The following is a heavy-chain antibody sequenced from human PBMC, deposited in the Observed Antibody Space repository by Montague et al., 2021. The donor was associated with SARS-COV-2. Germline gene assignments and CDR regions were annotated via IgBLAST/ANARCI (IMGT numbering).Heavy chain of an antibody. V-gene: IGHV6-1*01. CDR2: TYYRPKWYN. D-gene: IGHD1-14*01. CDR1: GDSVSSNIAA. Sequence: CAISGDSVSSNIAAWIWIRQSPSRGLEWLGRTYYRPKWYNDYAVSVRSRITISPDTSKNQFSLQLNSVTPEDTAVYYCTQERGPGRTTWHYFDYWGQGTLVTVSS. J-gene: IGHJ4*02. CDR3: TQERGPGRTTWHYFDY.